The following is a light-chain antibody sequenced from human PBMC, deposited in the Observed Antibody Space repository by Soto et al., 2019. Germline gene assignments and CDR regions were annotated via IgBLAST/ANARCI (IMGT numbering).Light chain of an antibody. CDR3: QQYGSSPLT. CDR2: GAS. Sequence: EIVLTQSPGTLSLSPGERATLSCRASESVSDNYLAWYQQRSGQAPRLVIYGASSRASAVPDRFSGSGSGADFTLTISRLEPEDFEVYYCQQYGSSPLTLAGGTKVDIK. J-gene: IGKJ4*01. V-gene: IGKV3-20*01. CDR1: ESVSDNY.